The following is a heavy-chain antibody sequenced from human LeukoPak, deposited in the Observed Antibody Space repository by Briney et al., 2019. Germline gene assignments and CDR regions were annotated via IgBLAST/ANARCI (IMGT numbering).Heavy chain of an antibody. CDR2: INSDGSST. Sequence: GGSLRLSCAASGFTFSSYWMHWVRQAPGKGLVWVSRINSDGSSTSYADSVKGRFTISRDNAKNTLYLQMNSLRAEDTAVYYCAREEHDYGDYERFYGMDVWGQGTTVTVSS. V-gene: IGHV3-74*01. CDR3: AREEHDYGDYERFYGMDV. CDR1: GFTFSSYW. D-gene: IGHD4-17*01. J-gene: IGHJ6*02.